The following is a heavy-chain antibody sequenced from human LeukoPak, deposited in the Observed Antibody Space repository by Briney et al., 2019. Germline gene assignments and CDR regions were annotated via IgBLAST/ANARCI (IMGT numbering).Heavy chain of an antibody. Sequence: SETLSLTCTVSGGSISSSSYYWGWIRQPPGKGLEWIGSIYYSGSTYYNPSLKSRVTISVDTSKNQFSLKLSSVTAADTAVYYCARYRFVTMVRGVMDVWGKGTTVTISS. CDR1: GGSISSSSYY. D-gene: IGHD3-10*01. J-gene: IGHJ6*03. CDR2: IYYSGST. V-gene: IGHV4-39*07. CDR3: ARYRFVTMVRGVMDV.